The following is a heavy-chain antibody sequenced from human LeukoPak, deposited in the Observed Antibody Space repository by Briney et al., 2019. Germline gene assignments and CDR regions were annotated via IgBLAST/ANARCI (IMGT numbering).Heavy chain of an antibody. D-gene: IGHD5-18*01. V-gene: IGHV1-69*04. CDR1: GGTFSSYA. CDR2: IIPILGIT. J-gene: IGHJ3*02. CDR3: ARNSAVGAFDI. Sequence: SVKVSCKASGGTFSSYAISWVRQAPGQGLEWMGRIIPILGITNYAQKFLGRVTITADKSTSTAYMELSSLRSEDTAVYYCARNSAVGAFDIWGQGTMVTVSS.